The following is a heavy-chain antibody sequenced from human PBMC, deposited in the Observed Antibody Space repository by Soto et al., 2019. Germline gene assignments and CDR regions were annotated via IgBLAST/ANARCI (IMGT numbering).Heavy chain of an antibody. V-gene: IGHV4-30-4*01. CDR1: GGSISSGDYY. D-gene: IGHD6-13*01. J-gene: IGHJ4*02. Sequence: PSETLSLTCTVSGGSISSGDYYWSWIRQPPGKGLEWIGYIYYSGSTYYNPSLKSRVTISVDTSKNQFSLKLSSVTAADTAVYYCARVPLWQQLAFDYWGQGTLVTVSS. CDR2: IYYSGST. CDR3: ARVPLWQQLAFDY.